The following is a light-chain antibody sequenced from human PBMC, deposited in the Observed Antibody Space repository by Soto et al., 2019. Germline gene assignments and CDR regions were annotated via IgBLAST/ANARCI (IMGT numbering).Light chain of an antibody. V-gene: IGLV1-40*01. CDR2: GNS. Sequence: QSVLTQPPSVSGAPGQRVTISCTGSSSNIGAGYDVHWYQQLPGTAPKLLIYGNSNRPSGVPDRFSGSKSGTSASLAITGLQAEDEADYYCQSYDSSRSGSVFGVGTQLTVL. J-gene: IGLJ7*01. CDR1: SSNIGAGYD. CDR3: QSYDSSRSGSV.